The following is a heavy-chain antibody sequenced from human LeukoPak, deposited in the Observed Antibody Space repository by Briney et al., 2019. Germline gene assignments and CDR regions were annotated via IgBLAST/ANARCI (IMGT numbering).Heavy chain of an antibody. CDR2: IYSGGST. Sequence: GGSLRLSCAASGFTVSSNYMSWVRQAPGKGLEWVSVIYSGGSTYYADSVKGRFTISRDNSKNTLYLQMNSLRAEDMAVYYCARSRGITFGGVIGYWGQGTLVTVSS. CDR1: GFTVSSNY. CDR3: ARSRGITFGGVIGY. D-gene: IGHD3-16*02. J-gene: IGHJ4*02. V-gene: IGHV3-66*01.